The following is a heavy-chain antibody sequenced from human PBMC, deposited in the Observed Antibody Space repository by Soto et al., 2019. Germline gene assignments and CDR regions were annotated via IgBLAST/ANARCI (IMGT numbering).Heavy chain of an antibody. V-gene: IGHV3-48*02. CDR3: ARDRCYDGTCYSASDS. J-gene: IGHJ5*01. CDR1: GFSFSTYN. Sequence: EVRLMESGGGLVQPGGSLRLSCGASGFSFSTYNMDWVRQAPGKGPEWIAYISTTSFTIYYADSVKGRFTISRDNDRNSLYLEMNSLRDEDTAVYYCARDRCYDGTCYSASDSWGQGTLVTVSS. D-gene: IGHD2-15*01. CDR2: ISTTSFTI.